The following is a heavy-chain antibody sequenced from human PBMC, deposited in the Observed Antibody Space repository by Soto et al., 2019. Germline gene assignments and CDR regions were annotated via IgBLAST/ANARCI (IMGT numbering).Heavy chain of an antibody. J-gene: IGHJ4*02. CDR3: TTSPDYYDSSNPGHIAFDY. V-gene: IGHV3-15*07. CDR1: GFTFSNAW. CDR2: IKSKTDGGTT. D-gene: IGHD3-22*01. Sequence: GGSLRLSCAASGFTFSNAWMNWVRQAPGKGLEWVGRIKSKTDGGTTDYAAPVKGRFTISRDDSKNTLYLQMNSLKTEDTAVYYCTTSPDYYDSSNPGHIAFDYWGQGTLVTVSS.